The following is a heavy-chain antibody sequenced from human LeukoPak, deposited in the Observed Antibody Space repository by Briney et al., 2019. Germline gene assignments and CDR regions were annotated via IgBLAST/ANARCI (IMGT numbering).Heavy chain of an antibody. V-gene: IGHV3-7*01. Sequence: GGSLRLSCAASGLTLSNYCMTWVRQAPGKGLEWVATIKRDGVETYYVDSVRGRFTISRDNAENSVYLRMNNLRDEDTAVYYCTRGGRNTSYYWYYWGQGTLVTVSS. CDR1: GLTLSNYC. J-gene: IGHJ4*02. D-gene: IGHD1-26*01. CDR3: TRGGRNTSYYWYY. CDR2: IKRDGVET.